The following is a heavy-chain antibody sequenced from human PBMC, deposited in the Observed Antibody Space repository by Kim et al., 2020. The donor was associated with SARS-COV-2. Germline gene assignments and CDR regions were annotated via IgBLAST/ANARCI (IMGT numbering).Heavy chain of an antibody. Sequence: SVKVSCKASGGTFSSYAISWVRQAPGQGLEWMGGIIPIFGTANYAQKFQGRVTITADESTSTAYMELSSLRSEDTAVYYCARDYSDSSGYYYGTHFNWFDPWGQGTLVTVSS. CDR2: IIPIFGTA. CDR1: GGTFSSYA. D-gene: IGHD3-22*01. J-gene: IGHJ5*02. CDR3: ARDYSDSSGYYYGTHFNWFDP. V-gene: IGHV1-69*13.